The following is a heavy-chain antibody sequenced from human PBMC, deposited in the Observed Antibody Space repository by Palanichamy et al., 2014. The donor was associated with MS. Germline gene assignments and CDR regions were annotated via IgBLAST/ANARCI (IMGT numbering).Heavy chain of an antibody. J-gene: IGHJ4*02. CDR1: GGSVSSSGYF. V-gene: IGHV4-39*01. CDR2: IYYGGST. CDR3: ARHMLWPPCRGTSCPFYFDS. Sequence: QVQLQESGSGLVKTSETLSLTCIVSGGSVSSSGYFWSWIRLPPGKGLEWIGSIYYGGSTYDNPSLDSRATISVDTSKNQFSLKLSSVTTADTAVYYCARHMLWPPCRGTSCPFYFDSWGQGALVTVSS. D-gene: IGHD2-2*01.